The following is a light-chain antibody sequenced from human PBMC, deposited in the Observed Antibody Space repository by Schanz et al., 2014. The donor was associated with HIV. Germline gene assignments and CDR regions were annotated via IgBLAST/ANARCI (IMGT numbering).Light chain of an antibody. V-gene: IGKV3-20*01. CDR2: ATS. CDR1: QRLSSSY. CDR3: QQYNYATT. J-gene: IGKJ2*01. Sequence: EVVLTQSPATLSLLPGERATLSCRASQRLSSSYLAWYQQKRDQPPRLVIYATSTRAAGIPDRFSGTGSGTDFPLTISSLEPEDFAVYYCQQYNYATTFGQGTKLEI.